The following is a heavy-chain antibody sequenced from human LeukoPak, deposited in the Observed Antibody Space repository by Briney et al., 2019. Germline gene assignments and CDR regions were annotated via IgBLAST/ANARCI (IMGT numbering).Heavy chain of an antibody. CDR2: IYYSGST. D-gene: IGHD6-6*01. Sequence: PSETLSLTCTVSGGSISSYYWSWIRQPPGKGLEWIGYIYYSGSTNYNPSLKSRVTISVDTSMNQFSLKLSSVTAADTAVYYCAGSPRVWQGMDVWGQGTTVTVSS. V-gene: IGHV4-59*08. CDR3: AGSPRVWQGMDV. CDR1: GGSISSYY. J-gene: IGHJ6*02.